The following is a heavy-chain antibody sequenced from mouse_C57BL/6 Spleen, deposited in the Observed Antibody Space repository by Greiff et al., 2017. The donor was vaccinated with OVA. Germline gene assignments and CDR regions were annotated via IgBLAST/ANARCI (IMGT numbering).Heavy chain of an antibody. Sequence: QVQLQQPGAELVKPGASVKVSCKASGYTFTSYWMHWVKQRPGQGLEWIGRIHPSDSDTNYNQKFKGKATLTVDKSSSTAYMQLSSLTSEDSAVYYCAMDTTVGATPDWYFDVWGTGTTVTVSS. D-gene: IGHD1-1*01. J-gene: IGHJ1*03. CDR2: IHPSDSDT. V-gene: IGHV1-74*01. CDR1: GYTFTSYW. CDR3: AMDTTVGATPDWYFDV.